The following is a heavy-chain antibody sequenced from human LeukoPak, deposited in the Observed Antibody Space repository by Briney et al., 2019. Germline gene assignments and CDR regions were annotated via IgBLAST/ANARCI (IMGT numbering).Heavy chain of an antibody. CDR3: VGYGDYGFDY. J-gene: IGHJ4*02. CDR2: IYYSGST. D-gene: IGHD4-17*01. CDR1: GGSISSGGYY. Sequence: KPSQTLSLTCTVSGGSISSGGYYGSWIRQHPGKGLEWIGYIYYSGSTYYNPSLKSRVTISVDTSKNQFSLKLSSVTAADTAVYYCVGYGDYGFDYWGQGTLVTVSS. V-gene: IGHV4-31*03.